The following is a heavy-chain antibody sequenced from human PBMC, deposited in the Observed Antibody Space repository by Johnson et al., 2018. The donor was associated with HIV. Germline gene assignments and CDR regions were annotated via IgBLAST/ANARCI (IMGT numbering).Heavy chain of an antibody. CDR2: ISWNGGST. D-gene: IGHD1-1*01. Sequence: VQLVESGGGLVQPGRSLRLSCAASGFTFDDYAMHWVRQAPGKGLEWVSGISWNGGSTGYAGSVKGRFTISRDNDKNSLYLHMNSLRAEDTAVYYCATVWRNEGRHAFDVWGQGTMVTVSS. V-gene: IGHV3-9*01. CDR1: GFTFDDYA. CDR3: ATVWRNEGRHAFDV. J-gene: IGHJ3*01.